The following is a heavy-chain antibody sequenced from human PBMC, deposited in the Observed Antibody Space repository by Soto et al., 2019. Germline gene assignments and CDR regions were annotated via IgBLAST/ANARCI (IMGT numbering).Heavy chain of an antibody. CDR3: ARVGWVAATFFDY. CDR1: GFTFSDYY. CDR2: ISNGGSTT. J-gene: IGHJ4*02. Sequence: GGSLRLSCAASGFTFSDYYMSWIRQAPGKGLEYISSISNGGSTTYAASVKGRFTISRDNARNSLYLQMNSLRVEDTAAYYCARVGWVAATFFDYWGPGTLVTVSS. D-gene: IGHD1-26*01. V-gene: IGHV3-11*01.